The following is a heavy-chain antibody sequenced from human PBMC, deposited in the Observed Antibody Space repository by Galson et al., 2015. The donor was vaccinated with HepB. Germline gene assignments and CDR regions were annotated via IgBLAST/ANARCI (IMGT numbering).Heavy chain of an antibody. CDR1: GFTFSSYA. J-gene: IGHJ4*02. CDR2: ISYDGSNK. Sequence: SLRLSCAASGFTFSSYAMHWVRQAPGKGLEWVAVISYDGSNKYYADSVKGRFTISRDNSKNTLYLQMNSLRAEDTAVYYCARDRARAVDNWGQGTLVTVSS. CDR3: ARDRARAVDN. V-gene: IGHV3-30-3*01.